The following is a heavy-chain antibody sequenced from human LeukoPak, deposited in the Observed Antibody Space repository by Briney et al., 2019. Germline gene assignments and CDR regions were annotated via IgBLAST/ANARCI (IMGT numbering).Heavy chain of an antibody. V-gene: IGHV1-24*01. CDR2: FDPEDGET. D-gene: IGHD2-15*01. Sequence: AAVKASCKVSGYTLAELSMHWVRQAPGKGLEWMGGFDPEDGETIYAQKFQGRVTMTEDTSTDTAYMELSSLRSEDTAVYYCAKRGRWLRDIEVAFDIWGQGTMVTDSS. J-gene: IGHJ3*02. CDR1: GYTLAELS. CDR3: AKRGRWLRDIEVAFDI.